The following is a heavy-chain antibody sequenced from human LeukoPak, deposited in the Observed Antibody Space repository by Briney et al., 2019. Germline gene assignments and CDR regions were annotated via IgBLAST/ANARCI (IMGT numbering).Heavy chain of an antibody. J-gene: IGHJ4*02. CDR1: GFTFSSHG. D-gene: IGHD3-3*01. CDR3: ARDRAWNYFDY. CDR2: ISNDGSRK. V-gene: IGHV3-30*03. Sequence: SGRSLRLSCAASGFTFSSHGMHWVRQAPGKGLEWVAIISNDGSRKYYAHSVEGRFTISRDNSKNTLYLQMDSLRAEDTAVYYCARDRAWNYFDYWGQGTLVTVSS.